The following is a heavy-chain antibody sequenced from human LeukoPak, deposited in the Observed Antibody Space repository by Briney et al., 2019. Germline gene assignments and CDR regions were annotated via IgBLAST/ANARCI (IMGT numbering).Heavy chain of an antibody. CDR1: GGTFSSYA. CDR2: IIPIFGTA. Sequence: ASVKVSCKASGGTFSSYAISWVRQAPGQGLEWMGGIIPIFGTANYAQKFQGRVTITTDEFTSTAYMELSSLRSEDTAVYYCARSKSGYTYYYYMDVWGKGTTVTVSS. CDR3: ARSKSGYTYYYYMDV. J-gene: IGHJ6*03. V-gene: IGHV1-69*05. D-gene: IGHD3-3*01.